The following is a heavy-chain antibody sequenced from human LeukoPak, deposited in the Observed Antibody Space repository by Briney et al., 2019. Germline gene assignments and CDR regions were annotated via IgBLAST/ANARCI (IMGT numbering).Heavy chain of an antibody. V-gene: IGHV3-21*04. J-gene: IGHJ4*02. D-gene: IGHD3-10*01. CDR1: GFTFSSYS. CDR3: ARGVRGYPDPGVIPYY. CDR2: ISSRSGYI. Sequence: NPGGSLRLSCAASGFTFSSYSMNWVRQAPGKGLEWVSSISSRSGYIYYADSVKGRFTISRDNAKNSLYLQMNSLRAEDTAVYYCARGVRGYPDPGVIPYYWGQGTLVTVSS.